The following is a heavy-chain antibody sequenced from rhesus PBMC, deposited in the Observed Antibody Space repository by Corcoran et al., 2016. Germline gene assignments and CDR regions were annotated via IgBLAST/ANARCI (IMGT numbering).Heavy chain of an antibody. CDR2: IYWDDDK. J-gene: IGHJ4*01. Sequence: QVTLKESGPALVKPTQTLTLTCTFSGLSLTTSGMGVGWIRQPPGKALEWLALIYWDDDKRYSTSLKSRLTISKDTSKNQVVLTMTNMDPVDTATYYCARGSNYVDYFDYWGQGVLVTVSS. V-gene: IGHV2-174*01. CDR3: ARGSNYVDYFDY. CDR1: GLSLTTSGMG. D-gene: IGHD4-29*01.